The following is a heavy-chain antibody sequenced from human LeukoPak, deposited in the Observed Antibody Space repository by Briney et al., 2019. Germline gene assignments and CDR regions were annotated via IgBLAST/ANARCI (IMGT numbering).Heavy chain of an antibody. J-gene: IGHJ4*02. D-gene: IGHD3-10*01. CDR3: AKGSAQYYFDS. V-gene: IGHV3-23*01. CDR1: GFTFKNYA. Sequence: PGGSLRLSCAASGFTFKNYAMYWVRQAPGKGLEWVSAIIESGESTYYTDSVKGRFTISRDNSNNTLYLQMNSLRAEDTVFYYWAKGSAQYYFDSWGQGTLVPGSP. CDR2: IIESGEST.